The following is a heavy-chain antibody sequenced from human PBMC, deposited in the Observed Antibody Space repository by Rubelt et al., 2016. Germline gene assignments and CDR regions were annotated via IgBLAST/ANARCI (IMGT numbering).Heavy chain of an antibody. J-gene: IGHJ4*02. Sequence: QLQLQESGPGLVKPSETLSLTCTVSGYSISSGYYWGWIRQPPGKGLEWIGSIYHSGSTYYNPSLKSRVTISVDTSKNQFSLKLSSVTAADTAVYYCARGSLTGSYYWGQGTLVTVSS. CDR2: IYHSGST. V-gene: IGHV4-38-2*02. CDR1: GYSISSGYY. CDR3: ARGSLTGSYY. D-gene: IGHD3-9*01.